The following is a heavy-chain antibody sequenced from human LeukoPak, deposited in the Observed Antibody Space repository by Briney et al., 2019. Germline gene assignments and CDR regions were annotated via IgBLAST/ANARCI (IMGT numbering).Heavy chain of an antibody. Sequence: GGSLRLSCAASGFTFSSYAMSWVRQAPGKGLEWVSAISGNGGATYYADSVKGRFTISRDNSKNTLHLQMNSLRAEDTALYYCAKATTAIVVDNFFDYWGQGTLVSVSS. CDR2: ISGNGGAT. CDR1: GFTFSSYA. D-gene: IGHD3-22*01. J-gene: IGHJ4*02. CDR3: AKATTAIVVDNFFDY. V-gene: IGHV3-23*01.